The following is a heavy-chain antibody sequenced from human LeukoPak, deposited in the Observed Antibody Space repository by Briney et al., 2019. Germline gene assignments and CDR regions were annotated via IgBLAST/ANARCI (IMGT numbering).Heavy chain of an antibody. D-gene: IGHD5-24*01. CDR1: GFTFSSSW. CDR3: TRSRRDGNDY. V-gene: IGHV3-7*01. J-gene: IGHJ4*02. CDR2: INEDGSAK. Sequence: GGSLRLSCAASGFTFSSSWMSWVRQAPGKGLEWVANINEDGSAKYYVDSVKGRFTISRDNAKRSLDLQVNSLRVEDTAVYYCTRSRRDGNDYWGQGTLVTVSS.